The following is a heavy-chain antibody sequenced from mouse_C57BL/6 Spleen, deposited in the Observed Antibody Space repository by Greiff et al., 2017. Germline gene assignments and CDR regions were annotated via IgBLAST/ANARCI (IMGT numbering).Heavy chain of an antibody. CDR2: IDPSDSET. J-gene: IGHJ4*01. CDR1: GYTFTSYW. V-gene: IGHV1-52*01. Sequence: QVQLQQPGAELVRPGSSVKLSCKASGYTFTSYWMPWVKQRPIQGLEWIGKIDPSDSETNYNQNFKDKATLTVDKSSSTAYMQLSSLTSEDSAVYYCARYGLLLRDYAMDYWGQGTSVTVSS. D-gene: IGHD1-1*01. CDR3: ARYGLLLRDYAMDY.